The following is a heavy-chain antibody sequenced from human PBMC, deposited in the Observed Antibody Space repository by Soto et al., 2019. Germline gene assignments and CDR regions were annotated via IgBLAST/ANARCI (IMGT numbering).Heavy chain of an antibody. J-gene: IGHJ4*02. CDR1: GFTFSSYA. V-gene: IGHV3-23*01. Sequence: EVQLLEAGGGLVQPGGSLRLSCAASGFTFSSYAMWWVRQAPGTGLECVSAIRGGGETTYYADSVKGRFTISRDNSKNTLYLQMNSLRAEDTAVYYCAFNSGSGSYYFDYWGQGPLVTVSS. CDR2: IRGGGETT. D-gene: IGHD3-10*01. CDR3: AFNSGSGSYYFDY.